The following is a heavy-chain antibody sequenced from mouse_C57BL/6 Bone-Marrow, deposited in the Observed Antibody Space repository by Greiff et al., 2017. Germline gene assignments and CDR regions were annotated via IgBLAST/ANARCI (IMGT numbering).Heavy chain of an antibody. CDR2: INSDGGST. D-gene: IGHD1-3*01. CDR1: EYEFPSHD. V-gene: IGHV5-2*01. Sequence: DVMLVESGGGLVQPGESLKLSCESNEYEFPSHDMSWVRKTPEKRLELVAAINSDGGSTYYPATMERRFIISRDNTKKTLYLQMSSLRSENTALYDCARQSGGLPYYFDYWGQGTTLTVSS. CDR3: ARQSGGLPYYFDY. J-gene: IGHJ2*01.